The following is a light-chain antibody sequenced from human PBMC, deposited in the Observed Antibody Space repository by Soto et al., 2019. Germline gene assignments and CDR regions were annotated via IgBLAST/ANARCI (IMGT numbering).Light chain of an antibody. J-gene: IGKJ4*01. CDR2: DVS. V-gene: IGKV1-39*01. CDR3: QQTHTSPFS. CDR1: QNIRSY. Sequence: DIQMPQSPSSLSASVGDRVAIMCRASQNIRSYLNWYQQKPGEAPKLLIYDVSSLFSGVPSRFSCSRSGTDFTLTISSLQPEDFATYYCQQTHTSPFSFGGGTKVEIK.